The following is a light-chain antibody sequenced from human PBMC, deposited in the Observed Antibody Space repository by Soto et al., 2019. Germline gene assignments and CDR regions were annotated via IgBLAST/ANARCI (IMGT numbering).Light chain of an antibody. V-gene: IGLV2-14*03. J-gene: IGLJ2*01. Sequence: QSALTQPASVSGSPGQSITISCTGTSSDVGGYNYVSWYQHYPGKAPKLMIYDVVNRPSGVSNRFSGSKSGNTASLTISGLQAEDEADYYCSSYAGSSNSLVFGGGTNLTVL. CDR2: DVV. CDR1: SSDVGGYNY. CDR3: SSYAGSSNSLV.